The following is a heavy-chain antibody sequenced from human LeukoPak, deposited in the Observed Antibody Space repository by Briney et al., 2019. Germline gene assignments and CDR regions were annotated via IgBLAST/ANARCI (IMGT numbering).Heavy chain of an antibody. D-gene: IGHD3-22*01. CDR1: GFTFSSYS. V-gene: IGHV3-21*01. CDR3: ARAINYYDSSGPI. Sequence: GGSLRLSCAASGFTFSSYSMNWVRQAPGKGLEWVSSISSSSSYIYYADSVKGRFTISRDNAKNLLYLQMNSLRAEDTAVYYCARAINYYDSSGPIWGQGTLVTVSS. J-gene: IGHJ4*02. CDR2: ISSSSSYI.